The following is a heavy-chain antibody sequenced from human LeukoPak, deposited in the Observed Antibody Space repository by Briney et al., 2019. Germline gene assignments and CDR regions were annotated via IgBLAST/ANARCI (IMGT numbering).Heavy chain of an antibody. CDR3: AREGNYDFWSGYYGFYMDV. CDR2: ISISVSTL. V-gene: IGHV3-11*01. Sequence: VGSLRLSCAVSVFTSSDDYMSCIRPTPRKGLECVSYISISVSTLYYADSVKGRFTIYRDNAKNSLYLQMNSLRAEDTAVYYCAREGNYDFWSGYYGFYMDVWGKGTTVTVSS. D-gene: IGHD3-3*01. CDR1: VFTSSDDY. J-gene: IGHJ6*03.